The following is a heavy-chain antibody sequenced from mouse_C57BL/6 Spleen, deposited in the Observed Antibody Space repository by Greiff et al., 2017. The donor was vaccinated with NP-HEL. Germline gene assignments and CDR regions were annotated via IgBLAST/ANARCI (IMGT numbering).Heavy chain of an antibody. CDR2: IYPGSGST. J-gene: IGHJ3*01. V-gene: IGHV1-55*01. Sequence: QVQLQQPGAELVKPGASVKMSCKASGYTFTSYWITWVKQRPGQGLEWIGDIYPGSGSTNYNEKLKSKATLTVDTSSSTAYMQLSSLTSEDSAVYYCARLNYGSSYGWFAYWGQGTLVTVSA. CDR1: GYTFTSYW. D-gene: IGHD1-1*01. CDR3: ARLNYGSSYGWFAY.